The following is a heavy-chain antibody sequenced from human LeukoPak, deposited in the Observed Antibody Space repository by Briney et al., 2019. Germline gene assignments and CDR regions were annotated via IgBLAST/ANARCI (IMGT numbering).Heavy chain of an antibody. CDR2: IIPILGIA. D-gene: IGHD3-22*01. Sequence: SVKVSCKASGGTFSSYAISWVRQAPGQGLEWMGRIIPILGIANYAQKFQGRVTITADKSTSTAYMELSSLRSEDTAVYYCARDRGETYYYDSSGCSFDYWGQGTLVTVSS. V-gene: IGHV1-69*04. CDR3: ARDRGETYYYDSSGCSFDY. J-gene: IGHJ4*02. CDR1: GGTFSSYA.